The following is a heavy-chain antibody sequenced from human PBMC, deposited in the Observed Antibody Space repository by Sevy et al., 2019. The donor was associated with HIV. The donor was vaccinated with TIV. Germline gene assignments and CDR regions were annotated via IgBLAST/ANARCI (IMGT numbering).Heavy chain of an antibody. CDR1: GSSISSGYW. Sequence: SETLSLTCVVSGSSISSGYWWDWFRRPPGKGLEWIGAIHYSGTTQYTPSLKSRVTVSADTSKNQFALRLTSMTAADTAVYYCASHDWGREDYWGQGTLVTVSS. CDR2: IHYSGTT. V-gene: IGHV4-38-2*01. CDR3: ASHDWGREDY. J-gene: IGHJ4*02. D-gene: IGHD7-27*01.